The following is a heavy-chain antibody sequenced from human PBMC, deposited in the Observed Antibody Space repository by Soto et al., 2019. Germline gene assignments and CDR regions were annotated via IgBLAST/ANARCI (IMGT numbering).Heavy chain of an antibody. V-gene: IGHV3-23*01. CDR1: GFTFSSYA. CDR3: AKDYGTTGSWYEDLLVSLGY. J-gene: IGHJ4*02. Sequence: EVQLLESGGGLVQPGGSLRLSCAASGFTFSSYAMSWVRQAPGKGLEWVSAISGSGGSTYYADSVKGRFTISRDNSKNTLYLQMNSLRAQETAVYYCAKDYGTTGSWYEDLLVSLGYWGQGTLVTVSS. D-gene: IGHD6-13*01. CDR2: ISGSGGST.